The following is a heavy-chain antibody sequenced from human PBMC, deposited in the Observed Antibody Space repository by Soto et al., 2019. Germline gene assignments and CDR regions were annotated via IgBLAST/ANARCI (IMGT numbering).Heavy chain of an antibody. V-gene: IGHV1-69*12. CDR3: ARDKDRPQLGGNYYYILDV. J-gene: IGHJ6*02. CDR2: INPIFRRP. D-gene: IGHD3-3*02. CDR1: GGTFSTSA. Sequence: QVQLEQSGAEVKKPGSSVRVSCKASGGTFSTSAISWVRQAPGQGLEWMGGINPIFRRPAYAQKCQGRVTVTADESTSTAYMELSGLRSDDTAVYYCARDKDRPQLGGNYYYILDVWGQGTTITVSS.